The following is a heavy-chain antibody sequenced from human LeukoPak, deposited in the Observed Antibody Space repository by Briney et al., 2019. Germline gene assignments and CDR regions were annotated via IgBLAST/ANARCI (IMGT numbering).Heavy chain of an antibody. CDR2: ISSSSSTI. Sequence: GGSLRLSCAASGFTSSCVSMSCGRQAPGKGLEWISYISSSSSTIYYADSVKGRFTISRYNAKNSVYLQMNSLRAEDTAVYCCARARSGNYFDYCGQGTLVTVSS. CDR1: GFTSSCVS. CDR3: ARARSGNYFDY. D-gene: IGHD3-3*01. J-gene: IGHJ4*02. V-gene: IGHV3-48*01.